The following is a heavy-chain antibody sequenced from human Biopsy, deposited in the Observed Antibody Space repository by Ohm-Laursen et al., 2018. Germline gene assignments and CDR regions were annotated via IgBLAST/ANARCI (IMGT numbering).Heavy chain of an antibody. CDR3: AREGDDSSGYTPHYFDY. CDR2: IWYDGSNK. Sequence: RSLRLSCTAPGFTFSIYGMHWVRQAPGKGLEWVAVIWYDGSNKYYADSVKGRFTISRDDPKNTLYLQMNSLRAKDTAVYYCAREGDDSSGYTPHYFDYWGQGTLVTVSS. D-gene: IGHD3-22*01. CDR1: GFTFSIYG. J-gene: IGHJ4*02. V-gene: IGHV3-33*01.